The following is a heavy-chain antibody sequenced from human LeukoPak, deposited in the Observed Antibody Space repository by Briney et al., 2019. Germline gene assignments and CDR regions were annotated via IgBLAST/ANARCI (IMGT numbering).Heavy chain of an antibody. V-gene: IGHV1-2*02. J-gene: IGHJ1*01. Sequence: ASVKVSCKASGYTFTGYYMHWVRQAPGQGLEWMGWINPNSGGTNYAQKFQGRVTMTRDTSISTAYMELSRLRSNDTAVYYCARAITSYAEYFHHWGQGTLVTVSS. CDR2: INPNSGGT. CDR1: GYTFTGYY. CDR3: ARAITSYAEYFHH. D-gene: IGHD2-2*01.